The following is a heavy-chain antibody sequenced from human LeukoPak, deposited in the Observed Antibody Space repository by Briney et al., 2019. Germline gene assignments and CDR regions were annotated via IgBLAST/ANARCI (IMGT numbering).Heavy chain of an antibody. CDR2: MNPNGGST. J-gene: IGHJ6*02. Sequence: ASVKVSCKSSGYTFTSYDINWVRQATGQGLEWMGWMNPNGGSTGYARKFQGRVTMTRNTSIRTAYMELSSLTSEDTAVYYCVRVQSGSYARYGMDAWGQGTTVTVSS. CDR1: GYTFTSYD. CDR3: VRVQSGSYARYGMDA. V-gene: IGHV1-8*01. D-gene: IGHD1-26*01.